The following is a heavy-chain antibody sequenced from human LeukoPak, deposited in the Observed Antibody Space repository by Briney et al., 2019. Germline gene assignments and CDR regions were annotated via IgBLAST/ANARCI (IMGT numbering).Heavy chain of an antibody. Sequence: GESLKISCKGSGYSFTSYWTGWVRQMPGKGLEWMGIIYPCDSDTRYSPSFQGQVTISADKSISTAYLQWSSLKASDTAMYYCARSGDIVVVPAAPPDAFDIWGQGTMVTVSS. V-gene: IGHV5-51*01. CDR1: GYSFTSYW. D-gene: IGHD2-2*01. CDR2: IYPCDSDT. CDR3: ARSGDIVVVPAAPPDAFDI. J-gene: IGHJ3*02.